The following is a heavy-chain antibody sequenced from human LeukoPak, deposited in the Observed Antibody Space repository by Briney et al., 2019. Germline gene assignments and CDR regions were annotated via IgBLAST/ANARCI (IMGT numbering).Heavy chain of an antibody. CDR2: KNPNSGNT. D-gene: IGHD6-13*01. CDR1: GYTFTNYD. V-gene: IGHV1-8*03. Sequence: ASVKVSCKASGYTFTNYDINWVRQATGQGLEWLGWKNPNSGNTGYAQKFQGRVTITRNTSISTAYMELSSLRSEDTAVYYCARETRIAAAGIDYWGQGTLVTVSS. CDR3: ARETRIAAAGIDY. J-gene: IGHJ4*02.